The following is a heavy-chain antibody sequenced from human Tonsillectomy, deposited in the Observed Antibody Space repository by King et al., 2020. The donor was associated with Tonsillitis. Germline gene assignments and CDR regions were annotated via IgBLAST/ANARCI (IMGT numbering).Heavy chain of an antibody. D-gene: IGHD3-22*01. CDR3: AKDGSGYYDHDVFDI. J-gene: IGHJ3*02. CDR1: GFIFRSYA. V-gene: IGHV3-23*04. Sequence: EVQLVESGGGLVQPGGSLRLSCAASGFIFRSYAMSWVRQAPGKGLEWVSSISRSGGSTYYADSVRGRFTISRDNSKNTLYLQMSSLRAEDTAVYYCAKDGSGYYDHDVFDIWGQGTMVTVSS. CDR2: ISRSGGST.